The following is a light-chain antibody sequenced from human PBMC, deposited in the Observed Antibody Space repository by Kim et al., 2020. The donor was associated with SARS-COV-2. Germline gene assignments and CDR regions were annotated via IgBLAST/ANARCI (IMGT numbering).Light chain of an antibody. CDR2: KVS. CDR1: QSIGDW. Sequence: SASVGDRVTITCRASQSIGDWLAWYQQKPGKAPNRLIYKVSNLESGVPTRFSGSGSGTEFTLSISSLQPDDFATYYCQQYKSFSSFGQGTKVDIK. CDR3: QQYKSFSS. J-gene: IGKJ1*01. V-gene: IGKV1-5*03.